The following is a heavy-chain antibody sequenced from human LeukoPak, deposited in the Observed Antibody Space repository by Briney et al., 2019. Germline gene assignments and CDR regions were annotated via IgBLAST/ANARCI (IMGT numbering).Heavy chain of an antibody. J-gene: IGHJ5*01. CDR2: INPSDSGA. CDR3: ARDSIIGTTGWFDS. D-gene: IGHD1-20*01. Sequence: ASVKVSCKASGYTLTSYCMNWVRQAPGQGLEWMGIINPSDSGAMYAQKFQGRVVMTRDASTSTVYMELSGLRSEDTAIYYCARDSIIGTTGWFDSWGQGTLVTVSS. V-gene: IGHV1-46*01. CDR1: GYTLTSYC.